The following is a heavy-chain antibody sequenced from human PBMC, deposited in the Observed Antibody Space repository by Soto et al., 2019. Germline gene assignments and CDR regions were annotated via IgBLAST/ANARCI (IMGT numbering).Heavy chain of an antibody. V-gene: IGHV3-48*01. J-gene: IGHJ4*02. CDR1: GFTFSSYS. Sequence: GGSLRLSCAASGFTFSSYSMNWVRQAPGKGLEWVSYISSSSSTIYYADSVKGRFTISRDNAKNSLYLQMNSLRAEDTAVYYCARDMVYCSGGSCYSVLPDYWGQGTLVTVSS. CDR2: ISSSSSTI. CDR3: ARDMVYCSGGSCYSVLPDY. D-gene: IGHD2-15*01.